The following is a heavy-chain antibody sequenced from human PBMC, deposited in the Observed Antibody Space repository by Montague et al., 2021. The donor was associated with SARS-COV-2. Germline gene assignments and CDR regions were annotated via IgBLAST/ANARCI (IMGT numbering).Heavy chain of an antibody. Sequence: SETLSLTCTVSGGSISGYSFYWGWIRQPPGKGLEWIGTIYYSGTTYYNPSLKSRVTISIDTSKNQFSLNLSSVTAADTAVYYCARPRGVGTYDIWGQGTMVTVSS. J-gene: IGHJ3*02. CDR1: GGSISGYSFY. CDR2: IYYSGTT. CDR3: ARPRGVGTYDI. D-gene: IGHD7-27*01. V-gene: IGHV4-39*01.